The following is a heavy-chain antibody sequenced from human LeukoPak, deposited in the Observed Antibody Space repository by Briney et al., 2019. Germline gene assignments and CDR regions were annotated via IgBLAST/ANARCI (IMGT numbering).Heavy chain of an antibody. D-gene: IGHD2-21*02. CDR2: INHSGST. V-gene: IGHV4-34*01. J-gene: IGHJ4*02. CDR3: ARGVNIVVVTAIQGHYFDY. CDR1: GGSFSGYY. Sequence: MTSETLSLTCAVYGGSFSGYYWSWIRQPPGKGLEWIGEINHSGSTNYNPSLKSRVTISVDTSKNQFSLKLSSVTAADTAVYYCARGVNIVVVTAIQGHYFDYWGQGTLVTVSS.